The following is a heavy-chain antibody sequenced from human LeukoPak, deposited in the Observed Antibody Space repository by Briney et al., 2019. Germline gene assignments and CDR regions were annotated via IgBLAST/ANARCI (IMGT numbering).Heavy chain of an antibody. J-gene: IGHJ4*02. Sequence: SETLSLTCTVSGGSISSSSYYWGWIRQPPGKGLEWIGSIYYSGSTYYNPSLKSRVTISVDTSKNQFSLKLSSVTAAETAVYYCASLSMIVVVWWGQGTLVTVS. D-gene: IGHD3-22*01. CDR2: IYYSGST. CDR1: GGSISSSSYY. V-gene: IGHV4-39*01. CDR3: ASLSMIVVVW.